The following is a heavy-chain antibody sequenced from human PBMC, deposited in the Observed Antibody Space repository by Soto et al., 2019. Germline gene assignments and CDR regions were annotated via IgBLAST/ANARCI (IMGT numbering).Heavy chain of an antibody. Sequence: PGESLKISCKGSGYSFPNYWIVWVRQMPGKGLEWMGTIYPGDSDTSYSPSFQGQVTISGDKSISTAYLQWSSLRASDTAMYFCARQLTYGSGWYNYGMDVWGQGTTVTVSS. CDR1: GYSFPNYW. D-gene: IGHD6-19*01. J-gene: IGHJ6*02. CDR2: IYPGDSDT. CDR3: ARQLTYGSGWYNYGMDV. V-gene: IGHV5-51*01.